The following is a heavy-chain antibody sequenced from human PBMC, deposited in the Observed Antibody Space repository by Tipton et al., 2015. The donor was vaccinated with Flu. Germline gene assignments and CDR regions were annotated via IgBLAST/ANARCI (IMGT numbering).Heavy chain of an antibody. V-gene: IGHV3-30*04. CDR2: ISYDGSNK. CDR1: GFTFSSYA. D-gene: IGHD3-10*01. J-gene: IGHJ6*02. Sequence: AVSGFTFSSYAMHWVRQAPGKGLEWVAVISYDGSNKYYADSVKGRFTISRDNSKNTLYLQMNSLRAEDTAVYYCARPMVRGGYYYYYGMDVWGQGTTVTVSS. CDR3: ARPMVRGGYYYYYGMDV.